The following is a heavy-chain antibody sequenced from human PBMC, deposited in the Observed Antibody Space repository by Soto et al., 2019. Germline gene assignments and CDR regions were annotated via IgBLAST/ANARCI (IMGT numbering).Heavy chain of an antibody. CDR2: IYYSGST. CDR3: AGITGTTDEDYYYYGMDV. J-gene: IGHJ6*02. CDR1: GGSMSSYY. D-gene: IGHD1-20*01. V-gene: IGHV4-59*01. Sequence: SETLSLTCTVSGGSMSSYYWSWIRKPPGKGLEWIGYIYYSGSTNYNPSLKSRVTISVDTSKNQFSLKLSSVTAADTAVYYCAGITGTTDEDYYYYGMDVWGQGTTVTVSS.